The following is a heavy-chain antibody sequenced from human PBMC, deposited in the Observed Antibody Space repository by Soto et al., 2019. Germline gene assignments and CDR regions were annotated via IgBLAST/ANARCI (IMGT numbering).Heavy chain of an antibody. Sequence: QVHLVQSGAEVKKPGASVKVSCKGSGYTFTSYGITWVRQAPGQGLEWMGWISAHNGNTDYAQKLQGRVTVTRDTSTSTAYMELRSLRSEDTAVYYCARGRYGDYWGQGALVNVSS. CDR2: ISAHNGNT. V-gene: IGHV1-18*01. J-gene: IGHJ4*02. D-gene: IGHD1-1*01. CDR3: ARGRYGDY. CDR1: GYTFTSYG.